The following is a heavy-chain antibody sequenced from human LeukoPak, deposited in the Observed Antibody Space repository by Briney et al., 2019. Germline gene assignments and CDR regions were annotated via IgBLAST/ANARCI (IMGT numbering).Heavy chain of an antibody. CDR3: ARLPQSVDHYGWDYYFDL. J-gene: IGHJ4*02. CDR1: GGSIGSYY. CDR2: TYYIGST. D-gene: IGHD6-19*01. V-gene: IGHV4-59*08. Sequence: PSETLSLTCTVSGGSIGSYYWCWLRQPPGERLEWIGYTYYIGSTNYNPSLSSRVIMSVDRSKNQFSLKLRSVTAADTAIYYCARLPQSVDHYGWDYYFDLWGQGTLVTVSS.